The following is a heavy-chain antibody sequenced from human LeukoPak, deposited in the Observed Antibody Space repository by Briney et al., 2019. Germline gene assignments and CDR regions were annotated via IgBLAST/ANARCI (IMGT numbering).Heavy chain of an antibody. CDR2: IIPIFGTA. V-gene: IGHV1-69*13. CDR3: ARPSYCGGDCWYYFDY. J-gene: IGHJ4*02. D-gene: IGHD2-21*01. CDR1: GGTFSSYA. Sequence: ASVKVSCKASGGTFSSYAISWVRQAPGQGLEWMGGIIPIFGTANYAQKFQGRVTITADESTSTAYMELSSLRFEDTAVYYCARPSYCGGDCWYYFDYWGQGTLVTVSS.